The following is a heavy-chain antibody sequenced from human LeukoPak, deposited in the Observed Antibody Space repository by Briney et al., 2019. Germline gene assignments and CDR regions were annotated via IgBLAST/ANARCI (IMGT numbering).Heavy chain of an antibody. CDR2: ITTSSTYI. J-gene: IGHJ4*02. D-gene: IGHD6-19*01. V-gene: IGHV3-21*01. Sequence: GGSLRPSCAASGFTFSSYSMSWVRQAPGKGLEWVSSITTSSTYISYADSVKGRFTISRDNAKNSLYLQMNSLRAEDTAVYYCARGKYSSGWFDYWGQGTLVTVSS. CDR1: GFTFSSYS. CDR3: ARGKYSSGWFDY.